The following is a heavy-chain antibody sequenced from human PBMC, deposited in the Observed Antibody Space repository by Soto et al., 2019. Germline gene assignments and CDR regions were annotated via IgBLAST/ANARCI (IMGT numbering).Heavy chain of an antibody. CDR1: GGSISTGGYY. V-gene: IGHV4-39*01. J-gene: IGHJ2*01. CDR3: ARLHYPVTTGVWYFDL. D-gene: IGHD4-17*01. Sequence: QLQLQESGPGLVKPSETLSLTCTVSGGSISTGGYYWGWTRQPPGKGLEWIGRIYYSGSTYYNPSLKSRATISVDTSNNHFSLKLSSVTAADTAVYYCARLHYPVTTGVWYFDLWGRGTLVTVSS. CDR2: IYYSGST.